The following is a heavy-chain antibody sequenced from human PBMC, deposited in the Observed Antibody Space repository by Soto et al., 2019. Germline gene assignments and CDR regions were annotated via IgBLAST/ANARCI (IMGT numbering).Heavy chain of an antibody. CDR2: ISSSTSYI. D-gene: IGHD6-13*01. CDR1: EFTFSSYS. V-gene: IGHV3-21*01. CDR3: AGTGYSSSSNAFDI. J-gene: IGHJ3*02. Sequence: EVQLVESGGGLVKPGGSLRLSCAASEFTFSSYSMNWVRQAPGKGLEWVSSISSSTSYISYADSVKGRFTISRDNAENSLYRQMNSLRAEDTAVYYCAGTGYSSSSNAFDIWGQGTMVTVSS.